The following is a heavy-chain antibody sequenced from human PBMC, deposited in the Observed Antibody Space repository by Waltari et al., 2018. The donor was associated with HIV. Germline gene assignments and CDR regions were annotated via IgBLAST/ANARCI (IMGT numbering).Heavy chain of an antibody. CDR2: IVVGSGNT. D-gene: IGHD3-10*01. CDR3: AADPYGSGSYNCFDS. CDR1: GFTFTSST. V-gene: IGHV1-58*01. Sequence: QMQLVQSGPEVKKPGTSVTVSCQASGFTFTSSTVQWVRQARGQRLEWIGWIVVGSGNTNYAQRFQERVTITRDMSTNTAYMELSSLRSEDTAVYYCAADPYGSGSYNCFDSWGQGTLVTVSS. J-gene: IGHJ5*01.